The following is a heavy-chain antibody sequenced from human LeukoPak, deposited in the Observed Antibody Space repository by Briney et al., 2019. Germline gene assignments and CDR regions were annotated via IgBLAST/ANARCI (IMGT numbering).Heavy chain of an antibody. J-gene: IGHJ6*02. D-gene: IGHD2-21*01. Sequence: GGSLRLSCAASGHTFSSNAMTWVRQAPGKGLERVSSISGSGDSTYYADSVKGRFTISRDNSKNTLYLQMNSLRAEDMAVYYCAKRIDPRYCYYGLDVWGQGTTVTVSS. CDR3: AKRIDPRYCYYGLDV. CDR2: ISGSGDST. V-gene: IGHV3-23*01. CDR1: GHTFSSNA.